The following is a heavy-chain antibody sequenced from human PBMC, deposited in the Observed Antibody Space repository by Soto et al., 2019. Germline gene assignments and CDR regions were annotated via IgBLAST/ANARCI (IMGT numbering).Heavy chain of an antibody. CDR1: GYSFSSYW. J-gene: IGHJ4*02. D-gene: IGHD5-12*01. CDR2: IYPGDSDT. Sequence: PGESLKISCKGSGYSFSSYWIGWVRQLPGKGLEWMGIIYPGDSDTRYRPSFQGQVTISTDKSISAAYLQWSSLKASDTAMYYCARPVNGGYVYWGQGTLVTVSS. CDR3: ARPVNGGYVY. V-gene: IGHV5-51*01.